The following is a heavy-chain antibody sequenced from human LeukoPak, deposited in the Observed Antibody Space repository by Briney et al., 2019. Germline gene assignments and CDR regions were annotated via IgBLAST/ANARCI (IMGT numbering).Heavy chain of an antibody. D-gene: IGHD6-19*01. V-gene: IGHV3-23*01. CDR2: ISGSGGST. Sequence: GSLRLSCAASGFTFSSYAMSWVRQAPGKGLEWVSAISGSGGSTYHADSVKGRFTISRDNSKNTLYLQMNSLRAEDTAVYYCAKDSSGWYPADYWGQGTLVTVSS. CDR1: GFTFSSYA. J-gene: IGHJ4*02. CDR3: AKDSSGWYPADY.